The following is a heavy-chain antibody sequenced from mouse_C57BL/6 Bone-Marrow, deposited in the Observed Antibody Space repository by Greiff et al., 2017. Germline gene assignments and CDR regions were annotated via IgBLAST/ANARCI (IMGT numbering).Heavy chain of an antibody. Sequence: QVQLQQSGAELAKPGASVKLSCKASGYTFTSYWMHWVKQRPGQGLEWIGYNNPSSGYTKYNQKFKDKATLTADKSSSTAYMQLSSLTYEDSAVYYCARLRDYDENAMDYWGQGTSVTVSS. CDR1: GYTFTSYW. CDR2: NNPSSGYT. J-gene: IGHJ4*01. D-gene: IGHD2-4*01. CDR3: ARLRDYDENAMDY. V-gene: IGHV1-7*01.